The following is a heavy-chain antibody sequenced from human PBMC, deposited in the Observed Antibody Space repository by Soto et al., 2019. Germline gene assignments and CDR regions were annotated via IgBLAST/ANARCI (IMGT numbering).Heavy chain of an antibody. D-gene: IGHD4-17*01. CDR3: ARPVFGDYWYFDL. CDR1: GGTFSSHT. CDR2: IIPALGTA. Sequence: QDQLVQSGAEVKKPGSSVKVSCKASGGTFSSHTFSWVRQAPGQGLEWMGRIIPALGTATYAQKFQGRVTSTADESATTVYIELNSLRSEYTAVYYCARPVFGDYWYFDLWCRGTLVTVSS. V-gene: IGHV1-69*08. J-gene: IGHJ2*01.